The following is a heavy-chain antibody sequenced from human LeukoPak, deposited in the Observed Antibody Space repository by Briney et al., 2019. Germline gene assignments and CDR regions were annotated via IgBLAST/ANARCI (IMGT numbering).Heavy chain of an antibody. CDR1: GFTFGSYG. D-gene: IGHD5-18*01. J-gene: IGHJ4*02. CDR2: ISYDGSKE. Sequence: TGGSLRLSCAASGFTFGSYGMHWVRQAPGKGLEWVALISYDGSKEYYGDSVKGRFTISRDNSKNTLYLQMNSLRAEDTAVYYCATDQGYTYGHSFDYWGQGTLVTVSS. V-gene: IGHV3-30*03. CDR3: ATDQGYTYGHSFDY.